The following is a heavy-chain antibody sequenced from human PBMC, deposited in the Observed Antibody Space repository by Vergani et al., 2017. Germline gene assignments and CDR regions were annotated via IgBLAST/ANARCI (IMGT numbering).Heavy chain of an antibody. D-gene: IGHD6-19*01. CDR2: IYYSGST. CDR1: GGSISSSSYY. J-gene: IGHJ4*02. Sequence: QLQLQESGPGLVKPSETLSLTCTVSGGSISSSSYYWGWIRQPPGKGLEWIGSIYYSGSTYYNPSLKSRVTISVDTSKNQFSLKLSSVTAADTAVYYCARWRAVAGLDYWGQGTLVTVSS. CDR3: ARWRAVAGLDY. V-gene: IGHV4-39*01.